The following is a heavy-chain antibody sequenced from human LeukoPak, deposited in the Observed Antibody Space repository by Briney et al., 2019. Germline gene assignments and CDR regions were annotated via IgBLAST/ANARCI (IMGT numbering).Heavy chain of an antibody. CDR1: GGSITSSIYY. Sequence: SETLSLTCTVSGGSITSSIYYWGWIRQPPGKGLEWIGSIYYSGSTYYNPSLKSRVTISADTSKNQFSLKLSSVTAADTAVYHCARHSDYGGYFDYWGQGTLVTVSS. J-gene: IGHJ4*02. CDR2: IYYSGST. CDR3: ARHSDYGGYFDY. D-gene: IGHD4-17*01. V-gene: IGHV4-39*01.